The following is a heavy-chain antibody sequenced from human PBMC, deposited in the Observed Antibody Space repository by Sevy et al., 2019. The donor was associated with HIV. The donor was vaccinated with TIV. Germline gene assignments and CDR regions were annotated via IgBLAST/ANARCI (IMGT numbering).Heavy chain of an antibody. V-gene: IGHV1-2*02. CDR2: INPNSSGT. CDR1: GYTFTDYY. D-gene: IGHD3-22*01. Sequence: ASVKVSCKASGYTFTDYYMHWVRQAPGQGLEWLGWINPNSSGTNYVQKFQGRVTMTRDTSISTAYMELNSLTSNDTAVYYCARREVVAAAFDIWGPGTMVTVSS. CDR3: ARREVVAAAFDI. J-gene: IGHJ3*02.